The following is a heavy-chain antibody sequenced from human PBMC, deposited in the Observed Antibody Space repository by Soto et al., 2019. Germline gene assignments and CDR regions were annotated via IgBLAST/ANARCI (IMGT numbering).Heavy chain of an antibody. V-gene: IGHV4-59*12. CDR1: GDSISSSY. Sequence: SETLSLTCSVSGDSISSSYWSWIRQPPGKGLEWIGYIYHSGSTYYNPSLKSRVTISVDRSKNQFSLKLSSVTAADTAVYYCARVVGGYYYGMDVWGQGTTVTVSS. J-gene: IGHJ6*02. CDR2: IYHSGST. CDR3: ARVVGGYYYGMDV. D-gene: IGHD2-2*01.